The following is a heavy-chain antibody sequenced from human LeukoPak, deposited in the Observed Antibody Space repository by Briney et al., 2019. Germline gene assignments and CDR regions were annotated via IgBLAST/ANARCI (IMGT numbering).Heavy chain of an antibody. D-gene: IGHD6-19*01. J-gene: IGHJ4*02. CDR1: GGSISSSSYY. CDR3: ARQREGSGYKYFDY. CDR2: IYYSGST. V-gene: IGHV4-39*01. Sequence: SETLSLTCTVSGGSISSSSYYWGWIRQPPGKGLEWIGSIYYSGSTYYNPSLESRVTISVDTSKNQFSLNLGSVTAADTAVYYCARQREGSGYKYFDYWGQGTLVTVSS.